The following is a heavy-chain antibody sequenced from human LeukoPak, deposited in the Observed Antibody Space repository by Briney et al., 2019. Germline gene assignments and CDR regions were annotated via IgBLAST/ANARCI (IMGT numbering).Heavy chain of an antibody. CDR1: GFTFSSYA. D-gene: IGHD3-10*01. CDR2: ISSSSSYI. CDR3: AREPPPRITMVRGAILN. Sequence: GGSLRLSCAASGFTFSSYAMSWVRQAPGKGLEWVSAISSSSSYIYYADSVKGRFTISRDNAKNSLYLQMNSLRAEDTAVYYCAREPPPRITMVRGAILNWRQGTLVTVSS. V-gene: IGHV3-21*01. J-gene: IGHJ4*02.